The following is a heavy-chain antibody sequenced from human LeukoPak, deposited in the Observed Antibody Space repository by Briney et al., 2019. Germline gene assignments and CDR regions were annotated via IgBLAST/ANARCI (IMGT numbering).Heavy chain of an antibody. J-gene: IGHJ4*02. CDR2: ISSTTSYI. Sequence: PGGTLRLSCAASGFTFSSYGMSWVRQAPGKGLEWVSSISSTTSYIYYADSVKGRFTISRDNAKNSLYLQMNSLRAEDTAVYYCARVFRDLWTIDYWGQGALVTVSS. V-gene: IGHV3-21*01. CDR1: GFTFSSYG. CDR3: ARVFRDLWTIDY. D-gene: IGHD3/OR15-3a*01.